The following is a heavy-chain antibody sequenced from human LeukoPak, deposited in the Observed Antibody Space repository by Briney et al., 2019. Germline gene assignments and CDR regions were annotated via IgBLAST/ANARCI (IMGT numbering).Heavy chain of an antibody. CDR2: IRGNDEGT. J-gene: IGHJ4*02. CDR1: GFTFSTYG. CDR3: AKRGPIYSASPGNYFDY. D-gene: IGHD3-10*01. V-gene: IGHV3-23*01. Sequence: GGSLRLSCVASGFTFSTYGMTWVRQAPGKGLEWVSSIRGNDEGTYYADSVKGRFTISRDNSKNTLYLQMNSLRVEDTAVYYCAKRGPIYSASPGNYFDYWGQGTLVTVSS.